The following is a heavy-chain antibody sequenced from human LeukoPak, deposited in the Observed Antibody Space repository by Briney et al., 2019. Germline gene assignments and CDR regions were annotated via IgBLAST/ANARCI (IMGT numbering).Heavy chain of an antibody. CDR3: ARVLPVASRDY. CDR2: IKQDGSDK. D-gene: IGHD2-2*01. Sequence: GGSLRLSCAASGFTFSTYWMSWVRQAPGEGLEWVANIKQDGSDKFYVDSVKGRFTISRDNAKNSMYLQMNSLRAEDTAVYYCARVLPVASRDYWGQGTLVTVSS. CDR1: GFTFSTYW. J-gene: IGHJ4*02. V-gene: IGHV3-7*01.